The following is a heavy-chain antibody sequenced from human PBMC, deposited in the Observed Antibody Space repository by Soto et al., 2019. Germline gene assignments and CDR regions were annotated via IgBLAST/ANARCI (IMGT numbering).Heavy chain of an antibody. D-gene: IGHD6-13*01. CDR2: IKQDGSEK. Sequence: GGSLRLSCAASGFTFSSYWMSWVRQAPGKGLEWVANIKQDGSEKYYVDSVKGRFTISRDNAKNSLYLQMNSLRAEDTAVYYCASVTTHGAAGSYYFDYWGQGTLVTVSS. V-gene: IGHV3-7*01. CDR3: ASVTTHGAAGSYYFDY. J-gene: IGHJ4*02. CDR1: GFTFSSYW.